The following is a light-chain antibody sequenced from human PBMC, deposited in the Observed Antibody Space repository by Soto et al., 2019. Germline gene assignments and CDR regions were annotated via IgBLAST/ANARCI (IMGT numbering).Light chain of an antibody. CDR1: SSDVGTYNY. J-gene: IGLJ3*02. Sequence: QSVLTQPASVSGSPGQSITISCTGTSSDVGTYNYVSWYQQLPGKAPKVMIYEVSNRPSGVSNRFSGSKSGNTASLTISGLQAEDEAHYYCTSYTRRSTLVFGGGTKLTVL. V-gene: IGLV2-14*01. CDR3: TSYTRRSTLV. CDR2: EVS.